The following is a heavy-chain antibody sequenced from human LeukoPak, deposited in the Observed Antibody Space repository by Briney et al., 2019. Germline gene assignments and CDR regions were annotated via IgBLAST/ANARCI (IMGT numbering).Heavy chain of an antibody. CDR1: GASLSDYW. Sequence: SETLSLTCTIYGASLSDYWWSRVRQPPGAGLEWVGEVTDGGYTNYKSSLRSRVSISVDMAKNQFSLRLTSVTAADTAKYYCARITANGGSDDAFDVWGRGTMISVSS. J-gene: IGHJ3*01. V-gene: IGHV4-34*01. D-gene: IGHD2-15*01. CDR3: ARITANGGSDDAFDV. CDR2: VTDGGYT.